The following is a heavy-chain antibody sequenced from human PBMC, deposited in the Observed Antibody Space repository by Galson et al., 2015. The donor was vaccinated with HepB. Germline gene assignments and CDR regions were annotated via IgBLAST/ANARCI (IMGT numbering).Heavy chain of an antibody. J-gene: IGHJ3*02. D-gene: IGHD2-15*01. CDR1: GGTFSSYA. CDR2: IIPIFGTP. CDR3: ARDTEEFCGGGSCFGDAFDI. V-gene: IGHV1-69*13. Sequence: SVKVSCKASGGTFSSYAISWVRQAPGQGLEWVGGIIPIFGTPNYAQKFQGRVTITADESTSTAYMELSSPRSEDTAVYYCARDTEEFCGGGSCFGDAFDIWGQGTMVTVPS.